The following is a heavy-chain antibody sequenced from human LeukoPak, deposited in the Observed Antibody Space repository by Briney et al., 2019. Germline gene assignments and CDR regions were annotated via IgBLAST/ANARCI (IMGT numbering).Heavy chain of an antibody. CDR2: ISAYNGNT. D-gene: IGHD6-19*01. CDR3: ARGVAGPYYYYYYYMDV. CDR1: GYTFTSYG. J-gene: IGHJ6*03. V-gene: IGHV1-18*01. Sequence: ASVKVSCKASGYTFTSYGISWVRQAPGQGLEWMGWISAYNGNTNYAQKLQGRVTMTTDTSTSTAYMELRSLRSDDTAVYYCARGVAGPYYYYYYYMDVWGKGTTVTVSS.